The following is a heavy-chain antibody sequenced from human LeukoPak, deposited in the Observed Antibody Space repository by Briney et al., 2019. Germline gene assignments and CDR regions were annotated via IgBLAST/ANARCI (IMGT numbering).Heavy chain of an antibody. V-gene: IGHV4-30-4*01. D-gene: IGHD5-18*01. J-gene: IGHJ4*02. Sequence: PSETLSLTCTVSGGSISSGDYYWSWIRQPPGKGLEWIGYIYYSGSTYYNPSLKSRVTISVDTSKNQFSLKLSSVTAADTAVYYCARDGGPTARRLTREWGQGTLVTVSS. CDR3: ARDGGPTARRLTRE. CDR2: IYYSGST. CDR1: GGSISSGDYY.